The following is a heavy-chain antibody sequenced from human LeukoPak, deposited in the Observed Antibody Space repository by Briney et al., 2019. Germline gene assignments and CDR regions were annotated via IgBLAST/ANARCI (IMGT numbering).Heavy chain of an antibody. Sequence: PGGSLRLSCAASGFTFSYYAMSWVRQAPGKGLEWVSVIYSGGSTYYADSVKGRFTISRDNSKNTLYLQMNSLRAEDTAVYYCARGSVAGTDYWGQGTLVTVSS. CDR1: GFTFSYYA. V-gene: IGHV3-53*01. J-gene: IGHJ4*02. CDR2: IYSGGST. D-gene: IGHD6-19*01. CDR3: ARGSVAGTDY.